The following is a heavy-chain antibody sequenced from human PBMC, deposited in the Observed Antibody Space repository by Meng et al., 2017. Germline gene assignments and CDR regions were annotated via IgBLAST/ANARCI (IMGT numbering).Heavy chain of an antibody. CDR3: ARVGGYDWGPFDY. J-gene: IGHJ4*02. Sequence: ASVKVSCKASGYTFTSYAMHWVRQAPGQRREWMGSINAGNGNTKYSQKFQVRVTITRDTSASTAYMELSSLRSEDTAVYYCARVGGYDWGPFDYWGQGTLVTVSS. CDR2: INAGNGNT. V-gene: IGHV1-3*01. D-gene: IGHD5-12*01. CDR1: GYTFTSYA.